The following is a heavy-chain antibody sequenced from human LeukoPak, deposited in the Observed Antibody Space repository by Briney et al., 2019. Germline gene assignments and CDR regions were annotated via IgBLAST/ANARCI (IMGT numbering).Heavy chain of an antibody. CDR2: IIHSGST. CDR3: ARRIEKTAMVDY. V-gene: IGHV4-34*12. D-gene: IGHD5-18*01. Sequence: PSETLSLTCAVYGGSFSDYYWSWIRQPPGKGLEWIGEIIHSGSTNYNPSLKSRVTISVDTSKNQFSPKLSSVTAADTAVYYCARRIEKTAMVDYWGQGTLVTVSS. J-gene: IGHJ4*02. CDR1: GGSFSDYY.